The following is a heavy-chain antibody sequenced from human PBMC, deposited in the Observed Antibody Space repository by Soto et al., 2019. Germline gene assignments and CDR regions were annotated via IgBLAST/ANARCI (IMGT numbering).Heavy chain of an antibody. V-gene: IGHV3-23*01. CDR2: ISGSGGSA. Sequence: PGGALRLSCAASGFTFSSYAMSWVRQAPGKGLEWVSAISGSGGSAYYADSVKGRFTISRDNSKNTLYLQMNSLRAEDTAVYYCAKERRSSTNNYYMDVWGKGTTVTVAS. D-gene: IGHD2-2*01. CDR1: GFTFSSYA. J-gene: IGHJ6*03. CDR3: AKERRSSTNNYYMDV.